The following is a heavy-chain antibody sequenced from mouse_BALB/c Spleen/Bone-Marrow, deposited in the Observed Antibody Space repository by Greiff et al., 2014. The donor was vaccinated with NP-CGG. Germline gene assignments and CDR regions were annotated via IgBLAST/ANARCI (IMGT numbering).Heavy chain of an antibody. D-gene: IGHD2-10*02. CDR2: ISSGGST. CDR3: AREEYGQKVYDIDY. V-gene: IGHV5-6-5*01. J-gene: IGHJ4*01. Sequence: EVQLVESGGGLVKPGGSLKLSCAASGFTFSSYAMSWVRQTPEKRLEWVASISSGGSTYYPDSVMGRFTISRDNARNILYLQMSSLRSEGTAMYYCAREEYGQKVYDIDYWGQGTSVTVSS. CDR1: GFTFSSYA.